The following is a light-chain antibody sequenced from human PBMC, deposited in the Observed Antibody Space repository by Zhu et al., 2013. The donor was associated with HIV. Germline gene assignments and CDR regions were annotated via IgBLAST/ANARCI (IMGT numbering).Light chain of an antibody. CDR1: RSIGGS. CDR3: QQRSEGWT. J-gene: IGKJ1*01. CDR2: DAS. V-gene: IGKV3-11*01. Sequence: VLTQSPGTLSLSPGERATLFCRASRSIGGSIAWYQQRPSQAPRLLIYDASNRATGIAARFSGSGYGTDFTLTISSLAAEDAATYYCQQRSEGWTFGQGTKVDIK.